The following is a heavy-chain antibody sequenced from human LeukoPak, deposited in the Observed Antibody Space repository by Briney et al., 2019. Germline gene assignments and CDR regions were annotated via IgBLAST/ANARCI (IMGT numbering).Heavy chain of an antibody. CDR1: GFTFSSYA. D-gene: IGHD2-2*01. CDR3: AKDLDIVVVPAAFDP. J-gene: IGHJ5*02. V-gene: IGHV3-23*01. Sequence: EGSLRLSCAASGFTFSSYAMSWVRQAPGKGLEWVSAISGSGGSTYYADSVKGRFTISRDNSKNTLYLQMNSLRAEDTAVYYCAKDLDIVVVPAAFDPWGQGTLVTVSS. CDR2: ISGSGGST.